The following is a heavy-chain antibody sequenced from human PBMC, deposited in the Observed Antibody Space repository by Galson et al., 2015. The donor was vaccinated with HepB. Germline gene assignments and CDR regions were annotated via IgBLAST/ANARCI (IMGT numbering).Heavy chain of an antibody. V-gene: IGHV1-69*10. D-gene: IGHD2-2*01. Sequence: GLEWMGGFIPILDIANYAQKFQGRVTITADNSTTTGYMELSSLRSEDTAMYYCVRGFSSTNRYDYWGQGTLVTVSS. J-gene: IGHJ4*02. CDR2: FIPILDIA. CDR3: VRGFSSTNRYDY.